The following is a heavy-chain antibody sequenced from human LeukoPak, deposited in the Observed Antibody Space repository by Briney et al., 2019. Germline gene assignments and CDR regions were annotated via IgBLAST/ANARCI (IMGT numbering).Heavy chain of an antibody. CDR1: GFTFSDYY. J-gene: IGHJ6*03. CDR3: ARAGELRYMDV. Sequence: GGSLRLSCAASGFTFSDYYMSWIRQAPGKGLEWVSTIKGIGPTTYYADSLKGRFTISRDNAKNSLFLQMSSLRADDTAIYYCARAGELRYMDVWGKGTAATVSS. D-gene: IGHD3-16*01. CDR2: IKGIGPTT. V-gene: IGHV3-11*04.